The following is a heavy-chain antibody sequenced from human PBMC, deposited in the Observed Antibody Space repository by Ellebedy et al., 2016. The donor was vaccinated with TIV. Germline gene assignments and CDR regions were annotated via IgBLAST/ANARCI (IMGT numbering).Heavy chain of an antibody. J-gene: IGHJ4*02. CDR3: TTASFYD. V-gene: IGHV3-15*07. CDR1: GFTFSSYS. CDR2: IRGKGDGGTT. Sequence: GGSLRLXXAASGFTFSSYSMNWVRQAPGKGLEWVGLIRGKGDGGTTDFAAPVKGRFSISRDESTNTLYLQMNSLKTEDTAVYYCTTASFYDWGQGTLVTVSS.